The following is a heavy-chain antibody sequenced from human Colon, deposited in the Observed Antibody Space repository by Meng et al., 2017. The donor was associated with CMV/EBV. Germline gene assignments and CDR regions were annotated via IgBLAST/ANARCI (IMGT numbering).Heavy chain of an antibody. Sequence: SETLSLTCAVSGVPLSGYHWSWIRQAPGNALEWIGDINHNGITKYNPSLKSRLTISVDMSGNEFSLRLSSVTAADTAVYYCARQIWSGSLYNWFDPWDQGTLVTVSS. V-gene: IGHV4-34*01. CDR2: INHNGIT. D-gene: IGHD3-3*01. CDR3: ARQIWSGSLYNWFDP. J-gene: IGHJ5*02. CDR1: GVPLSGYH.